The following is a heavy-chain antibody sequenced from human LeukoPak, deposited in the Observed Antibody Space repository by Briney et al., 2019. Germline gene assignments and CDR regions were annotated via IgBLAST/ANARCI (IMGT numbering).Heavy chain of an antibody. CDR2: IGISSGNT. Sequence: PGGSLRLSCAAFGFTFSHYSMNWVRQAPGKGLEWISYIGISSGNTKYADSVKGRFTISGDKAKNSVYLQMNSLRVEDTAVYYCARDTKYAFDNWGQGTLVTVSS. CDR3: ARDTKYAFDN. CDR1: GFTFSHYS. D-gene: IGHD2-2*01. J-gene: IGHJ4*02. V-gene: IGHV3-48*01.